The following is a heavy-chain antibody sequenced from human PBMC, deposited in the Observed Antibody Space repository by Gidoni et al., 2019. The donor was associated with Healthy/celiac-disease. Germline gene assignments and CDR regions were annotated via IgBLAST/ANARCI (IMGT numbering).Heavy chain of an antibody. J-gene: IGHJ5*02. CDR1: GGSISSYY. D-gene: IGHD3-3*01. CDR3: ARDYYDFWSGYVNWFDP. V-gene: IGHV4-4*07. CDR2: IYTSGST. Sequence: VQLQESGPGLVKPSETLSLTCTVSGGSISSYYWSWIRQPAGKGLEWIGRIYTSGSTKDNPSLKGRVTMSVDTSKNQFSLKLSSVTAADTAVYYCARDYYDFWSGYVNWFDPWGQGTLVTVSP.